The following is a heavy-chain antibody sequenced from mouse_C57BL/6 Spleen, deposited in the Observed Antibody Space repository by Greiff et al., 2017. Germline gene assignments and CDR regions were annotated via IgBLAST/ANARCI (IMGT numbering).Heavy chain of an antibody. CDR3: ARWEKSDGYYEGYYFAY. Sequence: QVQLQQSGAELVRPGTSVQMSCKASGYTFTNYWIGWAKQRPGHGLEWIGDIYPGGGYTNYNEKFKGKATLTADKSSSTAYMQFSSLTSENSAIXYCARWEKSDGYYEGYYFAYWGQGTTLTVSS. D-gene: IGHD2-3*01. V-gene: IGHV1-63*01. J-gene: IGHJ2*01. CDR2: IYPGGGYT. CDR1: GYTFTNYW.